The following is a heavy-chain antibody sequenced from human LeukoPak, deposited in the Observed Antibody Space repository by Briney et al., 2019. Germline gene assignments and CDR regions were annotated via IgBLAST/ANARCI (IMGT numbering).Heavy chain of an antibody. Sequence: ASVKVSCKASGYTFTGYYMHWVRQAPGQGLEWMGWINPNSGGTNYAQKFQGRVTMTRDTSTSTVYMELSSLRSEDTAVYYCARDLGPGQYDILTGYPGLDYWGQGTLVTVSS. CDR1: GYTFTGYY. J-gene: IGHJ4*02. CDR3: ARDLGPGQYDILTGYPGLDY. CDR2: INPNSGGT. V-gene: IGHV1-2*02. D-gene: IGHD3-9*01.